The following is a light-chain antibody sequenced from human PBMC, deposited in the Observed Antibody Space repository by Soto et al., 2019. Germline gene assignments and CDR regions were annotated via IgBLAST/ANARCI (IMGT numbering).Light chain of an antibody. V-gene: IGKV3-20*01. CDR3: PLYGSSPAP. CDR1: QSVSNN. J-gene: IGKJ5*01. CDR2: LAS. Sequence: LTKAADALCLTPGERATLYCMASQSVSNNLAWYQQKPGQAPRLLVYLASTRATGIPARFSGSGSGTEFTLTICRLEPEDFAVYYCPLYGSSPAPLGEGTRLEIK.